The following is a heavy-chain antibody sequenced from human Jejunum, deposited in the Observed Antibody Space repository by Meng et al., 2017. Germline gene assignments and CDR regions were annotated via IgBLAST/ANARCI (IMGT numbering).Heavy chain of an antibody. CDR3: ARADYVRYFDL. J-gene: IGHJ2*01. CDR1: GGSIESNNW. CDR2: VYHSGST. Sequence: QVHLQDAGPGLVKPSETLSPTCAVSGGSIESNNWWTWLRQPPGQGLEWIGGVYHSGSTHYNPSLQSRVTISIDNSKNRFSLSLNSVTAADTAIYYCARADYVRYFDLWGRGTLVTVSS. D-gene: IGHD3-10*02. V-gene: IGHV4-4*02.